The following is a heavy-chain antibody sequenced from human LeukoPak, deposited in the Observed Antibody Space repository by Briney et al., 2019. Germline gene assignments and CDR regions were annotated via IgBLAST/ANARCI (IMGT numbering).Heavy chain of an antibody. CDR2: TYYRSKWYN. CDR1: GDSVSSNSAA. V-gene: IGHV6-1*01. Sequence: SQTLSLTCAISGDSVSSNSAAWNWIRQSPSRGLEWLGRTYYRSKWYNDYAVSVKSRITINPDTSKNQFSLQLNSVTPEDTAVYYCARDPPSPVVAATKAYYYYYGVDVWGQGTTVTVSS. CDR3: ARDPPSPVVAATKAYYYYYGVDV. D-gene: IGHD2-15*01. J-gene: IGHJ6*02.